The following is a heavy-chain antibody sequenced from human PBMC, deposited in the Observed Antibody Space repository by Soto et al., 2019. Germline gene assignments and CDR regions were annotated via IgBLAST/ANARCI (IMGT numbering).Heavy chain of an antibody. V-gene: IGHV3-7*05. Sequence: EVQLVESGGGLVQPGGSLRLSCAASGFTFSSYCMSWVRQAPGKGLERVANIKQDGSDKYYVESVKGRFTISIENAQDSLDLQMNSLRAEDTSVYYCARVRPYVEAFDIWGQGTMVPVSS. CDR3: ARVRPYVEAFDI. CDR2: IKQDGSDK. CDR1: GFTFSSYC. D-gene: IGHD3-10*02. J-gene: IGHJ3*02.